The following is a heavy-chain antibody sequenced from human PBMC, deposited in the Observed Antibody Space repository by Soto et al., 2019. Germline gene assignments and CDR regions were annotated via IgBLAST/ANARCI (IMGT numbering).Heavy chain of an antibody. J-gene: IGHJ4*02. CDR3: AKDGPTYYDFWSGSDY. D-gene: IGHD3-3*01. Sequence: GGSLRLSCAASGFTFSSYAMSWVRQAPGKGLEWVSAISGSGGSTYYADSVKGRFTISRDNSKNTLYLQMNSLRAEDTAVYYCAKDGPTYYDFWSGSDYWGQGTLVTVSS. V-gene: IGHV3-23*01. CDR1: GFTFSSYA. CDR2: ISGSGGST.